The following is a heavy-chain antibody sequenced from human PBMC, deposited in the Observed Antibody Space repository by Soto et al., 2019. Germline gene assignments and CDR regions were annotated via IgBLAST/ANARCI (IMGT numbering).Heavy chain of an antibody. J-gene: IGHJ6*03. CDR3: AKVIQGYYYYMDV. CDR2: ISYDGSNK. V-gene: IGHV3-30*18. CDR1: GFTFSSYG. Sequence: QVQLVESGGGVVQPGRSLRLSCAASGFTFSSYGMHWVRQAPGKGLEWVAVISYDGSNKYYADSVKGRFTISRDNSKNTLYLQMNRLRAEDTAVYYCAKVIQGYYYYMDVWGKGTTVTVSS.